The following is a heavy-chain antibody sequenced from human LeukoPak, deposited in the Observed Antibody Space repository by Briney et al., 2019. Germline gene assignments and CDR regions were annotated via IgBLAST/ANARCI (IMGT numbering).Heavy chain of an antibody. CDR1: GFTVSSNY. J-gene: IGHJ4*02. Sequence: GGSLRLSCAVSGFTVSSNYVNWVRQAPGKGLEWVSLIYSGGDTFYADSVKGRFTISRDTSKNTLLLQMNSLRAEDTAVYYCARSVLTGPYYFDYWGQGTLVTVSS. CDR3: ARSVLTGPYYFDY. D-gene: IGHD1-14*01. V-gene: IGHV3-66*01. CDR2: IYSGGDT.